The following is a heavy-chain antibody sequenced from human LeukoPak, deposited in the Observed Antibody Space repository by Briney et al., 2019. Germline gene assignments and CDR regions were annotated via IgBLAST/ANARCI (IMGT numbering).Heavy chain of an antibody. Sequence: SETLSLTCSVSGGSISSYYWSWIRQPAGKGLEWIGRIYTSGSTNYNPSLKSRVTMSVDTSKNQFSLKLSSVTAADTAVYYCARALTTVTKGDAFDIWGQGTMVTVSS. CDR3: ARALTTVTKGDAFDI. CDR1: GGSISSYY. D-gene: IGHD4-17*01. J-gene: IGHJ3*02. CDR2: IYTSGST. V-gene: IGHV4-4*07.